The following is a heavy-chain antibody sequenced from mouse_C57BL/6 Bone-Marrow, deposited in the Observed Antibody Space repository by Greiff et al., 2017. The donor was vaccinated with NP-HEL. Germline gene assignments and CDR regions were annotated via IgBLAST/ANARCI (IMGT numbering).Heavy chain of an antibody. CDR1: GYTFTSYW. V-gene: IGHV1-64*01. J-gene: IGHJ2*01. D-gene: IGHD1-1*01. CDR2: IHPNSGST. Sequence: QVQLKQPGAELVKPGASVKLSCKASGYTFTSYWMHWVKQRPGQGLEWIGMIHPNSGSTNYNEKFKSKATLTVDKSSSTAYMQLSSLTSEDSAVYYCARLAPYYYGSSPIDYWGQGTTLTVSS. CDR3: ARLAPYYYGSSPIDY.